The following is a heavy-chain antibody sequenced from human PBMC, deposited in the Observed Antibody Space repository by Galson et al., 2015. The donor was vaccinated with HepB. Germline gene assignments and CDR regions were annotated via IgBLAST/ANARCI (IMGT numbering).Heavy chain of an antibody. D-gene: IGHD3-10*01. CDR2: IWYDESNK. CDR1: GFTLSSIG. V-gene: IGHV3-33*08. CDR3: ARDGQRGYDMDV. Sequence: SLRLSCAVSGFTLSSIGMHWVRQAPGKGLEWVAVIWYDESNKEYADSVKGRFTVSRDNSKNTLYLQMDSLRAEDTAVYYCARDGQRGYDMDVWGQGTTVIVSS. J-gene: IGHJ6*02.